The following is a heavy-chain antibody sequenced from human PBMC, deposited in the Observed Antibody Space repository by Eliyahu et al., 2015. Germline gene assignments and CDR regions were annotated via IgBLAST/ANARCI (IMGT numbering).Heavy chain of an antibody. V-gene: IGHV1-69*01. CDR3: ARAPDRGGRDIVVVPPPPGSYGMDV. D-gene: IGHD2-2*01. Sequence: EVKKPGSSVKVSCKASGGSFSTYAISWVRQAPGQGLEWMGGIIPIFATANYAQKFQDRVTITADESTSTAYMELSSLRSEDTAVYYCARAPDRGGRDIVVVPPPPGSYGMDVWGQGTTVTVSS. CDR2: IIPIFATA. J-gene: IGHJ6*02. CDR1: GGSFSTYA.